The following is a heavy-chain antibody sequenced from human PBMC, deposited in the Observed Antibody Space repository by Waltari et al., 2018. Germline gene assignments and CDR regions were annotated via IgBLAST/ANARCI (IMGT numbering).Heavy chain of an antibody. CDR2: INPNSGDT. V-gene: IGHV1-2*02. CDR3: ARDTSPLYYDSAGLDAFDS. Sequence: QVQLVQSGTEVKKPGASVKVSCEASGYTFTAFYMHWVRQTPGHGREWMGWINPNSGDTKFAEKFQGRVTMTRDTSISTAYIELSRLQSDDTAVYYCARDTSPLYYDSAGLDAFDSWGQGTLVTVSS. D-gene: IGHD3-22*01. J-gene: IGHJ3*02. CDR1: GYTFTAFY.